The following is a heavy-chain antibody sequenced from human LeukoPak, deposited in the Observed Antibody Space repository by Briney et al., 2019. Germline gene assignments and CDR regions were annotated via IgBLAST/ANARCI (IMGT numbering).Heavy chain of an antibody. D-gene: IGHD6-6*01. Sequence: GGSLRLSCAASGFTFSNYGMNWVRQAPGKAREWVSSISDSAGSTFYAASVKGRFTISRDNSKNTLYLQMNSLRAGDTAIYYCAKRIQYSSSSAYFDYWGQGTLVTVSS. CDR1: GFTFSNYG. J-gene: IGHJ4*02. V-gene: IGHV3-23*01. CDR2: ISDSAGST. CDR3: AKRIQYSSSSAYFDY.